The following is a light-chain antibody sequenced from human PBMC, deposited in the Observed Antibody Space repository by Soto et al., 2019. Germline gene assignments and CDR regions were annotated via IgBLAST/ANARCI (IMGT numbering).Light chain of an antibody. Sequence: EIVMTQSPATLSVSPGERATLSCRASQSVRNNLAWYQQRPGRAPRLLIYGASTRASGIPARFSGSGSGTEFTLTIRSLQSEDLSVYHWQHYENLPLTFGGGTKVEIK. J-gene: IGKJ4*01. V-gene: IGKV3-15*01. CDR1: QSVRNN. CDR2: GAS. CDR3: QHYENLPLT.